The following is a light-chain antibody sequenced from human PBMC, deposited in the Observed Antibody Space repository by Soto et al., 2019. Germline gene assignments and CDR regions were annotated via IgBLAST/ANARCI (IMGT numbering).Light chain of an antibody. CDR1: TGAVTSGYY. Sequence: QAVVTQEPSLTVSPGGTVTLTCASSTGAVTSGYYPNWFQQKPGQPPKALIYSTTYKHSWTPARFSGSLLGGKAALTLSGVQPEADADYCCLLFYGDSVLFGVGTKVTVL. CDR3: LLFYGDSVL. J-gene: IGLJ2*01. V-gene: IGLV7-43*01. CDR2: STT.